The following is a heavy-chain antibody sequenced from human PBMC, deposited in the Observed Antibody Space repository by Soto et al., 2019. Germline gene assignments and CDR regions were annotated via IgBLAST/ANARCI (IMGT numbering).Heavy chain of an antibody. V-gene: IGHV3-30*18. J-gene: IGHJ4*02. CDR2: MSYDGSRQ. Sequence: QVQLVESGGGVVQPGRSLRLSCAASGSSLINYEMHWVRQAPGKGLEWVAVMSYDGSRQFYADSVRGRFSVSRDISKSALYLQMSSLRIEDTAIYYCAKGAWYGSSSSSDSWGQGTHVTVSS. D-gene: IGHD6-6*01. CDR1: GSSLINYE. CDR3: AKGAWYGSSSSSDS.